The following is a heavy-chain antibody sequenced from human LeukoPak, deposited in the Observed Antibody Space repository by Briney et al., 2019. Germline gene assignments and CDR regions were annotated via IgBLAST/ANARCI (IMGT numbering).Heavy chain of an antibody. V-gene: IGHV4-38-2*02. J-gene: IGHJ4*02. CDR1: GYSISSGYY. CDR3: ARVVVGATWYFDY. CDR2: IYHSGST. D-gene: IGHD1-26*01. Sequence: SETLSLTCTVSGYSISSGYYWGWIRQPPGKGLEWIGSIYHSGSTYYNPSLKSRATISVDTSKNQFSLKLSSVTAADTAVYYCARVVVGATWYFDYWGQGTLVTVSS.